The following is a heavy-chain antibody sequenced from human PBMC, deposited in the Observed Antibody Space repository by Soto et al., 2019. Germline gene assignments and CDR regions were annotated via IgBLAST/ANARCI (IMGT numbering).Heavy chain of an antibody. V-gene: IGHV3-48*02. Sequence: GESLKISCAASGFTFSSYSMNWVRQAPGKGLEWVSYISSSSSTIYYADSVKGRFTISRDNAKNSLYLQMNSLRDEDTAVYYCARDVYYDYDFWSGYPGPFDYWGQGTLVTVSS. CDR1: GFTFSSYS. CDR2: ISSSSSTI. J-gene: IGHJ4*02. CDR3: ARDVYYDYDFWSGYPGPFDY. D-gene: IGHD3-3*01.